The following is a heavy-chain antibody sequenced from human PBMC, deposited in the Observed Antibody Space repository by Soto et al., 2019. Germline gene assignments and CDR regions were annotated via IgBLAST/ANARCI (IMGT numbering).Heavy chain of an antibody. CDR1: GFTFSSYA. Sequence: GGSLRLSWAASGFTFSSYAMSWVRQAPGKGLEWVSGIGGSGSSTFYADSVKGRFTISRDNSKNTLYLQMNSLRAEDTAVYHCAKVSTGYYYYFDSWGRGTLVTVSS. J-gene: IGHJ4*02. CDR2: IGGSGSST. V-gene: IGHV3-23*01. D-gene: IGHD3-9*01. CDR3: AKVSTGYYYYFDS.